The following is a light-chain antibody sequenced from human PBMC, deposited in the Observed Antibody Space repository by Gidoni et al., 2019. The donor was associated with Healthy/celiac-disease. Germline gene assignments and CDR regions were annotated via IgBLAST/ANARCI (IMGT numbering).Light chain of an antibody. CDR1: QSVSSN. CDR2: CAS. CDR3: QQYNNWPPDT. J-gene: IGKJ1*01. Sequence: EIVMTQSPATLSVSPGERATLSCRASQSVSSNLAWYQQKPGQAPRLLIYCASTRATGIPARFSGSGSGTEFTLTISSLQSEDFAVYYCQQYNNWPPDTFGQGTKVEIK. V-gene: IGKV3-15*01.